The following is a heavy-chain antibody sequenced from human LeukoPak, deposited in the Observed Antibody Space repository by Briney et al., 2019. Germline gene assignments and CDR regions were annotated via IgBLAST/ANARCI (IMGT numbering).Heavy chain of an antibody. CDR3: AREGRGGYYGFDY. V-gene: IGHV3-74*01. CDR1: GFTFSSSW. D-gene: IGHD3-3*01. J-gene: IGHJ4*02. CDR2: INSDGSST. Sequence: PGGSLRLSCAASGFTFSSSWMHWVRQAPGKGLVWVSRINSDGSSTNYADSVKGRFTISRDNAKNTLYLQMNSLRAEDTAVYYCAREGRGGYYGFDYWGQGTLVTLSS.